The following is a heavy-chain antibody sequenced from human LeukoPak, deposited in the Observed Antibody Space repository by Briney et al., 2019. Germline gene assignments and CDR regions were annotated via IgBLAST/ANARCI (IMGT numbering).Heavy chain of an antibody. CDR2: AGWAGGTT. CDR3: AKELDTMFFDY. V-gene: IGHV3-43*01. J-gene: IGHJ4*02. CDR1: GFTFDRYT. Sequence: GGSLRLSCATSGFTFDRYTIHWVRQAPGKGLEWVSLAGWAGGTTYYSDSVRGRFTIPRDSGKNSVYLQMNSLTTDDTAFYFCAKELDTMFFDYWGQGALVTVSS. D-gene: IGHD3-10*02.